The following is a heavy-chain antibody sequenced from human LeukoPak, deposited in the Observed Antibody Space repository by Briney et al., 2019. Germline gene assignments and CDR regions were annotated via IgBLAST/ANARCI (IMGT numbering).Heavy chain of an antibody. D-gene: IGHD3-10*01. CDR1: GFTFNTYA. V-gene: IGHV3-23*01. Sequence: PGGSLRLSCAASGFTFNTYAMSWVRQAPGKGLEWVSAITGGGTSTYHAVSVKGRFTISRDNSKNTLSLQMNCLRAEDTAVYYCAKGSGISYPYYFDYWGQGTLVTVSS. CDR3: AKGSGISYPYYFDY. CDR2: ITGGGTST. J-gene: IGHJ4*02.